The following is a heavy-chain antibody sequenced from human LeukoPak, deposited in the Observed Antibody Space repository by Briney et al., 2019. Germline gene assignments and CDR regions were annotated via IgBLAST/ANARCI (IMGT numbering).Heavy chain of an antibody. CDR1: GGTFSSYA. CDR2: IIPIFGTA. V-gene: IGHV1-69*01. J-gene: IGHJ6*02. Sequence: GASVKVSCKASGGTFSSYAISWVRQAPGQGLEWMGGIIPIFGTANYAQKFQGRVTITADESTSTAYMELSSLRSEDTAVYYCARDLIVVVPAATYSGYYYYGMDVWGQGTKVTVSS. CDR3: ARDLIVVVPAATYSGYYYYGMDV. D-gene: IGHD2-2*01.